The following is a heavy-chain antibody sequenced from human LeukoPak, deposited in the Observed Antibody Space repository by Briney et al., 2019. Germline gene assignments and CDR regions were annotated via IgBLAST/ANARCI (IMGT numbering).Heavy chain of an antibody. J-gene: IGHJ6*02. Sequence: PPQTLSLTCTVSGGSISSGNYWSWIRQPAGKGLEWIGRIYTSGSTNYNPSLKSRVTISVDTSKNQFSLKLSSVTAADTAVYYCARDRMAAAGTYYGMDVWGQGTTVTVSS. CDR2: IYTSGST. CDR1: GGSISSGNY. V-gene: IGHV4-61*02. D-gene: IGHD6-13*01. CDR3: ARDRMAAAGTYYGMDV.